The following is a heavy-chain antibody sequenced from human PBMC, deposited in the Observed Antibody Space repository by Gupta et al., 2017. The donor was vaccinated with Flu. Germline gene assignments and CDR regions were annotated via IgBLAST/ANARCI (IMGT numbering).Heavy chain of an antibody. Sequence: EVQLLESGGGLVQPGGSLRLSSAASGFTFSSYAMSWVRQAPGKGLEWVSAISGSGGSTYYADSVKGRFTISRDNSKNTLYLQMNSLRAEDTAVYYCATMSRGSYGNFDLWGRGTLVTVSS. V-gene: IGHV3-23*01. J-gene: IGHJ2*01. CDR1: GFTFSSYA. CDR2: ISGSGGST. D-gene: IGHD1-26*01. CDR3: ATMSRGSYGNFDL.